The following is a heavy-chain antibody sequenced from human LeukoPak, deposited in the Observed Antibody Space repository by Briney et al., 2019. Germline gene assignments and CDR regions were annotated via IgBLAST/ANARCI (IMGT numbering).Heavy chain of an antibody. J-gene: IGHJ4*02. CDR2: IFPTDSDT. Sequence: GESLKISCKASGYSFTTYWIGWVRQMPGKGLEWMGIIFPTDSDTRYSPSFQGQVTISADKSISTAYLQWSSLKASDTAMYYCARHRLYSSGWYADYWGQGTLVTVSS. D-gene: IGHD6-19*01. CDR1: GYSFTTYW. V-gene: IGHV5-51*01. CDR3: ARHRLYSSGWYADY.